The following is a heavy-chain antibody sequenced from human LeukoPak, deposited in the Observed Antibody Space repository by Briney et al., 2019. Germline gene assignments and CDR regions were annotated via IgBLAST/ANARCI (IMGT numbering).Heavy chain of an antibody. CDR2: ISSSGSTI. Sequence: PGESLTLSCGASGFSFDSHTFNWVRRAPGKGLEWVSYISSSGSTIYNADSVKGRFTISRDNAKNSLYLQMNSLRAEDTAVYYCARRGSYNDYWGQGTLVTVSS. CDR1: GFSFDSHT. J-gene: IGHJ4*02. D-gene: IGHD3-16*01. CDR3: ARRGSYNDY. V-gene: IGHV3-48*04.